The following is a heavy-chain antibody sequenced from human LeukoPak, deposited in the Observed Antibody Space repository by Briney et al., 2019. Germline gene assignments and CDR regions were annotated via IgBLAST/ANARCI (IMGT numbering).Heavy chain of an antibody. J-gene: IGHJ3*02. Sequence: PGGSLRLSCAASGFTFKKYWMNWVRQVPGKGLECLANIKEDGSETYYADSVKGRFTISRDNPKNLLFLQINSLRVEDTAVYYCARCEWHDAFDIWGQGTMVTVSS. CDR3: ARCEWHDAFDI. CDR2: IKEDGSET. CDR1: GFTFKKYW. D-gene: IGHD3-3*01. V-gene: IGHV3-7*01.